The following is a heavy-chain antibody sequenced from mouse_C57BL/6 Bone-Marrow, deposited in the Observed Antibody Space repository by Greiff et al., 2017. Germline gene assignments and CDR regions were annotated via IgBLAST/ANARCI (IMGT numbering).Heavy chain of an antibody. J-gene: IGHJ1*03. CDR1: GFNIKNTY. CDR3: AGIYYGNLYWYFDV. D-gene: IGHD2-1*01. CDR2: IDPANGNT. Sequence: VHVKQSVAELVRPGASVKLSCTASGFNIKNTYMHWVKQRPEQGLEWIGRIDPANGNTKYAPKFQGKATITADTSSNTAYLQLSSLTSEDTAIYYCAGIYYGNLYWYFDVWGTGTTVTVSS. V-gene: IGHV14-3*01.